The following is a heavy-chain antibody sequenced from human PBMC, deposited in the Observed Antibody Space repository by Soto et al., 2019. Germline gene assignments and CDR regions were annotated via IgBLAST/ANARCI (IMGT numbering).Heavy chain of an antibody. D-gene: IGHD3-10*01. CDR1: GGTFSSYA. J-gene: IGHJ6*02. CDR2: IIPIFGTA. V-gene: IGHV1-69*13. Sequence: SVKVSCKASGGTFSSYAISWVRQAPGQGLEWMGGIIPIFGTANYAQKFQGRVTITADESTSTAYMELSSLRSEDTAVYYCARGLGVPGHYYYYGMDVWGQGTTVTVSS. CDR3: ARGLGVPGHYYYYGMDV.